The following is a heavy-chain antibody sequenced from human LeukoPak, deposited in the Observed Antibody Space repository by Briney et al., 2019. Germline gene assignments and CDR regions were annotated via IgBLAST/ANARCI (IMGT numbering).Heavy chain of an antibody. V-gene: IGHV1-24*01. CDR2: FDPEDGET. Sequence: ASVKVSCKVSGYTLTELSMHWVRQAPGKGLEWMGGFDPEDGETIYAQKFQGRVTMTEDTSTDTAYMELSSPRSEDTAVYYCATDGASGSYYGGLIYWGQGTLVTVSS. D-gene: IGHD1-26*01. CDR1: GYTLTELS. J-gene: IGHJ4*02. CDR3: ATDGASGSYYGGLIY.